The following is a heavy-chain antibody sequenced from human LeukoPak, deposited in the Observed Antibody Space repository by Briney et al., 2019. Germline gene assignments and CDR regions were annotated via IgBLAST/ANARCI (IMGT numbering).Heavy chain of an antibody. V-gene: IGHV3-7*01. CDR2: IKQDGSEK. D-gene: IGHD5-18*01. CDR1: GFTLSSYE. Sequence: GGSLRLSCTVSGFTLSSYEMSWIRQAPGKGLEWVANIKQDGSEKYYVDSVKGRFTISRDNAKNSLYLQMNSLRAEDTAVYYCARDVAAMVLFDIWGQGTMVTVSS. J-gene: IGHJ3*02. CDR3: ARDVAAMVLFDI.